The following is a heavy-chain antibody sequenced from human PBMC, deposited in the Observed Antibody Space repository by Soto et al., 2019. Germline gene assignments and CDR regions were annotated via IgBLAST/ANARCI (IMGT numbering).Heavy chain of an antibody. CDR3: AREEGLAYCSGGSCHSWFDP. V-gene: IGHV3-30-3*01. D-gene: IGHD2-15*01. CDR1: GFTFSSYA. Sequence: PGGSLRLSCAASGFTFSSYAMHWVRQAPGKGLEWVAVISYDGSNKYYADSVKGRFTISRDNSKNTLYLQMNSLRAEDTAVYYCAREEGLAYCSGGSCHSWFDPWGQGTLVTVSS. CDR2: ISYDGSNK. J-gene: IGHJ5*02.